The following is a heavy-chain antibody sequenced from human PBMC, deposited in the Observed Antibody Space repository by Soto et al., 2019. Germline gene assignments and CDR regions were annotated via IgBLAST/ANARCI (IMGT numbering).Heavy chain of an antibody. V-gene: IGHV3-53*01. CDR3: ARDAPKHNWSDFFGMDV. Sequence: EVQVVQSGGGLIQPGGSLRLSCAASGFAVSSHYMSWVRQAPGKGLEWVSVIYSGGSTYYADSVKGRFTISRDNSENTLYLHMNSLRVEDTAVYYCARDAPKHNWSDFFGMDVWGQGTTVTVSS. D-gene: IGHD1-1*01. CDR1: GFAVSSHY. CDR2: IYSGGST. J-gene: IGHJ6*02.